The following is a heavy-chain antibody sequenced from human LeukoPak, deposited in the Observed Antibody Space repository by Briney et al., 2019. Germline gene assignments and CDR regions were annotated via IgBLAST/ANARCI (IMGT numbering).Heavy chain of an antibody. D-gene: IGHD3-10*01. CDR2: INPNSGGT. CDR3: ARAMVRGVNWFDP. CDR1: GYTFTGYY. V-gene: IGHV1-2*04. Sequence: ASVTVSCKASGYTFTGYYMHWVRQAPGQGLEWMGWINPNSGGTNYAQKFQGWVTMTRDTSISTAYMELSRLRSDDTAVYYCARAMVRGVNWFDPWGQGTLVTVSS. J-gene: IGHJ5*02.